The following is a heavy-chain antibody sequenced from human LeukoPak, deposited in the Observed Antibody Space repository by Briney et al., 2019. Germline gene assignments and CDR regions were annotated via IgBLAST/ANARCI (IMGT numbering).Heavy chain of an antibody. CDR1: GYTFTSYA. D-gene: IGHD1-26*01. V-gene: IGHV7-4-1*02. Sequence: ASVKVSCKASGYTFTSYAMNWVRQAPGQGLEWMGWINTNTGNPTYAQGFTGRFVFSLDTSVSTAYLQISSLKAEDTAVYYCARGYLVGATTAWYNYWGQGTLVTVSS. CDR2: INTNTGNP. J-gene: IGHJ4*02. CDR3: ARGYLVGATTAWYNY.